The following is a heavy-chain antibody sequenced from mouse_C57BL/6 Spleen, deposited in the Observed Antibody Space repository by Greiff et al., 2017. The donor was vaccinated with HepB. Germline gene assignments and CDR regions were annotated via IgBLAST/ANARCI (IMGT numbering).Heavy chain of an antibody. Sequence: QVQLQQPGAELVRPGSSVKLSCKASGYTFTSYWMHWVKQRPIQGLEWIGNIDPSDSETHYNQKFKDKATLTVDKSSSTAYMQLSSLTSEDSAVYYCARSYDGYYNGFDYWGQETLVTVSA. J-gene: IGHJ3*01. CDR2: IDPSDSET. CDR1: GYTFTSYW. D-gene: IGHD2-3*01. V-gene: IGHV1-52*01. CDR3: ARSYDGYYNGFDY.